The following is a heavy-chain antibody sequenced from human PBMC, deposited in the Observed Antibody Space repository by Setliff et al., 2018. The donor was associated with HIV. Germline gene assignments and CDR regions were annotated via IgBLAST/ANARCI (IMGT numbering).Heavy chain of an antibody. CDR1: GFTFSSYC. V-gene: IGHV3-21*01. J-gene: IGHJ3*02. Sequence: GGSLRLSCVASGFTFSSYCMDWFRQAPGKGLEWVSSISYGSTYIYQSDSVKGRFTISRDTSKNTLYLQINSLRAEDTGVYYCARGRESAFDIWGQGTMVTVS. CDR3: ARGRESAFDI. CDR2: ISYGSTYI.